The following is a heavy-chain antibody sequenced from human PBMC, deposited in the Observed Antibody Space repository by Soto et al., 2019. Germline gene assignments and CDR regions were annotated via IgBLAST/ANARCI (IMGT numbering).Heavy chain of an antibody. CDR3: ARDDSSGYYGDYYYGMDV. J-gene: IGHJ6*02. V-gene: IGHV3-7*01. D-gene: IGHD3-22*01. CDR2: IKQDGIEK. CDR1: GFTFSNYW. Sequence: EVQLVESGGGLVQPGGSLTLSCTASGFTFSNYWMSWVRQAPGKGLEWVANIKQDGIEKNYVDSVKGRFTISRDNANNPLYLRMNSVIAEDTAVYSYARDDSSGYYGDYYYGMDVWGQGTTVIVSS.